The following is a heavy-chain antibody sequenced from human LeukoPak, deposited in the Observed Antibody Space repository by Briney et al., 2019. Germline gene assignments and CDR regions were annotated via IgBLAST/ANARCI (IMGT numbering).Heavy chain of an antibody. J-gene: IGHJ6*03. V-gene: IGHV1-18*01. Sequence: ASVKVSCKASGYTFTSYGISWVRQAPGQGLEWMGWISAYNGNTNYAQKLQGRVTMTTDTSTSTAYMELRSLRSVDTAVYYCARQYCSGGSCYERSYYYYYYYMDVWGKGTTVTVSS. CDR2: ISAYNGNT. CDR3: ARQYCSGGSCYERSYYYYYYYMDV. D-gene: IGHD2-15*01. CDR1: GYTFTSYG.